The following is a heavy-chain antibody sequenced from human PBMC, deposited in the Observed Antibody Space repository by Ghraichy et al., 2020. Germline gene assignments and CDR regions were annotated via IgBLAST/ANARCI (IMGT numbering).Heavy chain of an antibody. CDR2: INTNTGNP. V-gene: IGHV7-4-1*02. CDR3: ARDTYYYGSGSYVIYPPYYYYYMDV. CDR1: GYTFTSYA. D-gene: IGHD3-10*01. Sequence: ASVKVSCKASGYTFTSYAMNWVRQAPGQGLEWMGWINTNTGNPTYAQGFTGRFVFSLDTSVSTAYLQISSLKAEDTAVYYCARDTYYYGSGSYVIYPPYYYYYMDVWGKGTTVTVSS. J-gene: IGHJ6*03.